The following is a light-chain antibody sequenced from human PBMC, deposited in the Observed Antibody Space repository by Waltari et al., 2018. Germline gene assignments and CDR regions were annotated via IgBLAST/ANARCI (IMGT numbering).Light chain of an antibody. CDR3: QQYYNWPRT. CDR1: QSVGSN. J-gene: IGKJ1*01. V-gene: IGKV3-15*01. CDR2: GAS. Sequence: EIVMMQSPGTLFASPGERVILSCRASQSVGSNLAWYQQKPGQAPRLLLYGASNRATDVPGTFSGSGSGRVFTLTISSLQSEDFALYYCQQYYNWPRTFGQGTKVEIK.